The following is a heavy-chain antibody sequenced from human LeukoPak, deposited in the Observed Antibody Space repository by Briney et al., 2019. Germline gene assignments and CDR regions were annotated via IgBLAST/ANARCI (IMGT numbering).Heavy chain of an antibody. V-gene: IGHV1-18*01. CDR1: GYTFTSCG. CDR3: ARVREYYDSSGYYFDY. J-gene: IGHJ4*02. Sequence: ASVKVSCKASGYTFTSCGISWVRQAPGQGLEWMGWISAYNGNTNYAQKLQGRVTMTTGTSTSTAYVELRSLRSDDTAVYYCARVREYYDSSGYYFDYWGQGTLVTVSS. D-gene: IGHD3-22*01. CDR2: ISAYNGNT.